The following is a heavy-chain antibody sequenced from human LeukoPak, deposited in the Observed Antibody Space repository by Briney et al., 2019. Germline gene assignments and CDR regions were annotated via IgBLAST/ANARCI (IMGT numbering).Heavy chain of an antibody. CDR2: IYYSGST. CDR3: ARDGGYSRD. J-gene: IGHJ4*02. Sequence: SETLSLTCTVSGGSISSYYWSWIRQPPGMGLEWIGYIYYSGSTNYNPSLKSRVTISVDTSKNQFSLKLSSVTAADTAVYYCARDGGYSRDWGQGTVVTVSS. CDR1: GGSISSYY. V-gene: IGHV4-59*01. D-gene: IGHD6-13*01.